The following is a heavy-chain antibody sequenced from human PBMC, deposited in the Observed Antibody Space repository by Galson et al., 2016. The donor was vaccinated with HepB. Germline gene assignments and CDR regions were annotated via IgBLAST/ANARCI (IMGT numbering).Heavy chain of an antibody. Sequence: SVKVSCKASGYTFNNYGISWVRQAPGQGLEWLGWISVYNGNTKYAQKFQGRVTMTTDTSTRIAYMELTSLRSDDTAVYYCARMVVQRYVYHAMDVWGKGTTVTVSS. V-gene: IGHV1-18*01. J-gene: IGHJ6*04. CDR1: GYTFNNYG. CDR2: ISVYNGNT. CDR3: ARMVVQRYVYHAMDV. D-gene: IGHD2-15*01.